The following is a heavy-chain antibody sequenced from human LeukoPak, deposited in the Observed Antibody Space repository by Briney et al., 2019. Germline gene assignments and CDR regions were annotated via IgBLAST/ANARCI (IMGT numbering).Heavy chain of an antibody. CDR1: GFTFSSYG. J-gene: IGHJ4*02. D-gene: IGHD2-21*02. V-gene: IGHV3-30*18. CDR3: AKDRDGYYQY. Sequence: GRSLRLSCAASGFTFSSYGTHWVRQAPGKGLEWVAVISYDGSNKYYADSVKGRFTISRNNSKNTLYLQMNSLRAEDTAVYYCAKDRDGYYQYWGQGTLVTVSS. CDR2: ISYDGSNK.